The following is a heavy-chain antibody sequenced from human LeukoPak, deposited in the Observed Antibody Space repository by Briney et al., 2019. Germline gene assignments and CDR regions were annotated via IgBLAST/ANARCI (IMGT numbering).Heavy chain of an antibody. Sequence: GGSLRLSCAASGFTFSSYAMHWVRQAPGKGLEWVAVISYDGSNKYYADSVKGRSTISRDSSKNTLYLQMNSLRAEDAAVYYCAKAPVTTCSGAYCYPFDYWGQGTLVTVSS. CDR1: GFTFSSYA. CDR2: ISYDGSNK. CDR3: AKAPVTTCSGAYCYPFDY. V-gene: IGHV3-30*04. D-gene: IGHD2-15*01. J-gene: IGHJ4*02.